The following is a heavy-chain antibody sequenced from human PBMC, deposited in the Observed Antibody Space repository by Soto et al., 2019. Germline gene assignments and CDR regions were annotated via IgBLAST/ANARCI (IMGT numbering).Heavy chain of an antibody. CDR1: GGSISSSSYY. Sequence: SETLSLTCTVSGGSISSSSYYWGWIRQPPGKGLEWIGIIYFSGSTYYNPSLKSRATISVDTSKNQFTLKLSSVTAADTAVYYCARVPWQWLGGYAFDIWGQGTMVTVSS. D-gene: IGHD6-19*01. J-gene: IGHJ3*02. CDR2: IYFSGST. CDR3: ARVPWQWLGGYAFDI. V-gene: IGHV4-39*06.